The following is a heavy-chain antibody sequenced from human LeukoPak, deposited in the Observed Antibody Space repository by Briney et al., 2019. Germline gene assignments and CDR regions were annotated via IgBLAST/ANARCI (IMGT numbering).Heavy chain of an antibody. D-gene: IGHD6-19*01. CDR1: GYTFTSYD. CDR2: MNPKSANT. J-gene: IGHJ4*02. Sequence: ASVKVSCKASGYTFTSYDINWVRQATGQGLEWMGWMNPKSANTGYAQKFQGRVTMTRNTSINTAYMELSSLISEDTAVYYCARGRLSTSGWYKGDYWGQGTLVTVSS. CDR3: ARGRLSTSGWYKGDY. V-gene: IGHV1-8*01.